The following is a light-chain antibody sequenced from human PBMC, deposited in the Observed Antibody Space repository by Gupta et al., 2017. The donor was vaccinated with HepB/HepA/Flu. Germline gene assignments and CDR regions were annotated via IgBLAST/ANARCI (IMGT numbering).Light chain of an antibody. J-gene: IGLJ2*01. CDR1: SSNIGSNF. CDR3: AAWDDSLSGYVA. CDR2: RNS. Sequence: QSVLTQPPSASGTPGKRVTISCAGSSSNIGSNFVYWYQQLPGTAPQLLIYRNSQRPSGVPDRFSGSKSGTSASLAISGLRSEDEADYYCAAWDDSLSGYVAFGGGTKLTVL. V-gene: IGLV1-47*01.